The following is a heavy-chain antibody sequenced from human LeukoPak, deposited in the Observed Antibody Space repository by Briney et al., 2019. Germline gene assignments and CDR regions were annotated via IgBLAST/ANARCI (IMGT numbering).Heavy chain of an antibody. D-gene: IGHD6-13*01. V-gene: IGHV4-38-2*01. CDR1: GLTLSGYE. J-gene: IGHJ3*02. CDR2: IYPSGTI. Sequence: GSLRLSCAASGLTLSGYEMSWVRQAPGKGLEWIGTIYPSGTIYYNPSLKSRVTMSVDTSRNQFSLKLSSVTAADTAVYYCARLYSRATPDAFDIWGQGTMLTVSS. CDR3: ARLYSRATPDAFDI.